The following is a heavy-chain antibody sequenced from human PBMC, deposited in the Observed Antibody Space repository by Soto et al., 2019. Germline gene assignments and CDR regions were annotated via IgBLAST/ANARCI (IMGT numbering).Heavy chain of an antibody. J-gene: IGHJ6*02. Sequence: LSLTCAVYGGSFSGYYWSWIRQPPGKGLEWIGEINHSGSTNYNPSLKSRVTISVDTSKNQFSLKLSSVTAADTAVYYCATPYSSSWYRPRGYYYGMDVWGQGTTVTVSS. V-gene: IGHV4-34*01. D-gene: IGHD6-13*01. CDR1: GGSFSGYY. CDR2: INHSGST. CDR3: ATPYSSSWYRPRGYYYGMDV.